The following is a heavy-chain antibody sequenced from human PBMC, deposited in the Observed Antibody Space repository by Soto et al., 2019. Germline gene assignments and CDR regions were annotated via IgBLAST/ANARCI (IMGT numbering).Heavy chain of an antibody. Sequence: GGSLRLSCAASGFTFSSYAMHWVRQAPGKGLEYVSAISSEGGSTYYANSVKGRFTISRDNSKNTLYLQMGSLRPEDMAVYYCARVGHYYYYYMDVWGKGTTVTVSS. CDR2: ISSEGGST. CDR1: GFTFSSYA. V-gene: IGHV3-64*01. J-gene: IGHJ6*03. CDR3: ARVGHYYYYYMDV.